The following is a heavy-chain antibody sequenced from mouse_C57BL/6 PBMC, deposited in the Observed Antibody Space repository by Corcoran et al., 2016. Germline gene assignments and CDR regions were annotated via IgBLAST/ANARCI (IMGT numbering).Heavy chain of an antibody. D-gene: IGHD3-3*01. CDR3: ARERGQFAY. CDR2: INPNNGGT. Sequence: DVQLQQSGPELVKPGASVKISCKASGYTFTDYYMNWVKQSHGKSLEWIGDINPNNGGTSYNQKLKGKATLTVDKSSSTAYMELRSLTSEYSAVYYCARERGQFAYWGQGTLVTVSA. V-gene: IGHV1-26*01. J-gene: IGHJ3*01. CDR1: GYTFTDYY.